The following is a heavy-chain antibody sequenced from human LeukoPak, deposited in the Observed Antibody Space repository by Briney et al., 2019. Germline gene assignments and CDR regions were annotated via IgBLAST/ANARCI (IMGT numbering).Heavy chain of an antibody. Sequence: GGSLRLSCAASGFTFSSYSMNWVRQAPGKGLEWVSSISSSSSYIYYADSVKGRFTISRDNAKNSLYLQMNSLRAEDTAVYYCARDGCDYGDHEYYYGMDVWGQGTTVTVSS. CDR1: GFTFSSYS. CDR2: ISSSSSYI. V-gene: IGHV3-21*01. D-gene: IGHD4-17*01. CDR3: ARDGCDYGDHEYYYGMDV. J-gene: IGHJ6*02.